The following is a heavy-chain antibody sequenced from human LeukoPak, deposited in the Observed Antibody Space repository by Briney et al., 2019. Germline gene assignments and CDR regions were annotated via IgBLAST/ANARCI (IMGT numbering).Heavy chain of an antibody. Sequence: GGSLRLSCAASGFTFSSYSMNWVRQAPGKGLEWVSSISSSSSYIYYADSVKGRFTISRDNAKNSLYLQMNSLRAEDTAVYYCARLGEQWLVLDYWGQGTLVTVSS. D-gene: IGHD6-19*01. CDR3: ARLGEQWLVLDY. CDR2: ISSSSSYI. V-gene: IGHV3-21*01. J-gene: IGHJ4*02. CDR1: GFTFSSYS.